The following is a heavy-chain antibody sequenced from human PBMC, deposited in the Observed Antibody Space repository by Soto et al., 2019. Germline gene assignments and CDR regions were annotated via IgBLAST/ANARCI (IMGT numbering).Heavy chain of an antibody. CDR1: GYTFTDYW. V-gene: IGHV5-51*01. CDR2: IYPGDSDT. CDR3: ARYPTLTDYFFHGMDV. Sequence: PGESLKTSCKGSGYTFTDYWIGWVRQIPGKGLEWMGIIYPGDSDTRYSPSFQGQVTISADRSISTAYLQWSSLKASDTGMYYCARYPTLTDYFFHGMDVWGQGTTVTVSS. J-gene: IGHJ6*02. D-gene: IGHD4-17*01.